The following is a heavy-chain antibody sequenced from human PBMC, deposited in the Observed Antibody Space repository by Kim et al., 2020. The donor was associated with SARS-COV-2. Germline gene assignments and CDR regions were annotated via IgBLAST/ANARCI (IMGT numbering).Heavy chain of an antibody. CDR3: ARNRIVPAFIMYFDS. Sequence: SETLSLTCTVSGGSISSGGYSWSWIRQPPGKGLEWIGHIYHSGNTDYNSSLKSRVTISVDRSRNQFSLKLTSVTAADTAVYYCARNRIVPAFIMYFDSWGQGTLVTVSS. D-gene: IGHD2-2*01. V-gene: IGHV4-30-2*01. J-gene: IGHJ4*02. CDR1: GGSISSGGYS. CDR2: IYHSGNT.